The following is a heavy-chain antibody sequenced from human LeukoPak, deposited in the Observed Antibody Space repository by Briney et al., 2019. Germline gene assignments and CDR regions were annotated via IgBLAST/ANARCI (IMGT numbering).Heavy chain of an antibody. CDR3: AREDYYDSSGYDY. CDR2: ISSRSSYI. Sequence: GGSPRLSCAASGFTFSSYSMNWVRQAPGKGLEWVSSISSRSSYIYYADSVKGRFTISRDNAENSLYLQMNSLRAEDTAVYYCAREDYYDSSGYDYWGQGTLVTVSS. D-gene: IGHD3-22*01. V-gene: IGHV3-21*06. J-gene: IGHJ4*02. CDR1: GFTFSSYS.